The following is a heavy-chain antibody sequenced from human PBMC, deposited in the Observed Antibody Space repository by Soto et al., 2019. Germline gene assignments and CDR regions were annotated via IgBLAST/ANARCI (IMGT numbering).Heavy chain of an antibody. V-gene: IGHV3-30-3*01. J-gene: IGHJ3*02. Sequence: QVQLVESGGGVVQPGRSLRLSCAASGFTFSSYPMHWVRQAPGKGLEWVAFISYDESNKYYADSVKGRFTISRDNSKNTLYLQMNSLRAEDTAVYYCARVRGSSWYEGAFDIWGPGTMVTVSS. CDR1: GFTFSSYP. D-gene: IGHD6-13*01. CDR2: ISYDESNK. CDR3: ARVRGSSWYEGAFDI.